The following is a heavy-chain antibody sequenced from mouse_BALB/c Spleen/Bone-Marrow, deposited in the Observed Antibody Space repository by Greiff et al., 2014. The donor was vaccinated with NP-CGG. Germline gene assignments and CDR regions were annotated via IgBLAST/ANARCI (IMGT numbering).Heavy chain of an antibody. CDR3: ARSGSNFGRFFDV. Sequence: QVQLKESGAELVRPGASVNLSCKASGYTFTSSWVNWVMQRPEQGLEWIGRIDPYDSEAHYNQKFKDKAILTVDKSSSTAYMQLISLTSEDSAVYYCARSGSNFGRFFDVWGAGTTVTVSS. J-gene: IGHJ1*01. D-gene: IGHD2-5*01. CDR1: GYTFTSSW. CDR2: IDPYDSEA. V-gene: IGHV1-74*01.